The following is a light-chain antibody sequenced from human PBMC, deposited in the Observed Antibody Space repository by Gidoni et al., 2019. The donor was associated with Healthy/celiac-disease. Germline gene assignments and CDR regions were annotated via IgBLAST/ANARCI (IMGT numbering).Light chain of an antibody. V-gene: IGLV2-11*01. J-gene: IGLJ3*02. CDR1: SSDLGDFNY. CDR2: DVS. CDR3: CSYAGSYTWV. Sequence: QSALTQPRSVSGSPGQSVPISCTGTSSDLGDFNYVSWYQQYPGKAPKLMVYDVSKRPSGVPDRFSGSKSGNTASLTISGLQAEDEADYYCCSYAGSYTWVFGGGTKLTVL.